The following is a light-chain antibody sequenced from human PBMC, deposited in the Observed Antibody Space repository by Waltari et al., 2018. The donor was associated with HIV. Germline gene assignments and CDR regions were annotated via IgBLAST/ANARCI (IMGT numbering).Light chain of an antibody. V-gene: IGLV1-47*02. CDR2: SND. Sequence: QSGLTQPPSLSGTPGQRLTIPCSGNNSNIGRNYVVWYRQGPGTATSLLVYSNDQRPSGVVDRFAGSRSGASESLVIGGRRVDDEADYYCASWDDGLSGHVFGGGTTVSV. CDR3: ASWDDGLSGHV. CDR1: NSNIGRNY. J-gene: IGLJ1*01.